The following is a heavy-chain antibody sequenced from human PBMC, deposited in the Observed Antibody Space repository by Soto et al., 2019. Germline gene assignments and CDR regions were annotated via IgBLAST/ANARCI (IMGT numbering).Heavy chain of an antibody. CDR3: ARDVSSSTAFYYYYYAMDV. J-gene: IGHJ6*02. CDR2: IYTSGSA. CDR1: GGSISSYY. Sequence: QVQLQESGPGLVKPSETLSLTCTVSGGSISSYYWSWIRQPAGKGLEWIGRIYTSGSANYNPSLKSRVTMSQDTSKNQFSLKLSSVTAADTAVYYCARDVSSSTAFYYYYYAMDVWGQGTTVTVSS. D-gene: IGHD6-6*01. V-gene: IGHV4-4*07.